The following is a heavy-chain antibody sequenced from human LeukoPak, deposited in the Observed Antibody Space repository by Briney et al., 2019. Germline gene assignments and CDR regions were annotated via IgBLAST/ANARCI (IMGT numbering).Heavy chain of an antibody. V-gene: IGHV3-48*01. CDR1: GFTFSSYS. CDR2: ISSSSSTI. J-gene: IGHJ4*02. CDR3: ARDLHSYGY. D-gene: IGHD5-18*01. Sequence: GGSLRLSCAASGFTFSSYSMNWVRQAPGKGLEWVSYISSSSSTIYYADSVKGRFTISRDNAKDSLYLQMNSLRAEDTAVYYCARDLHSYGYWGQGTLVTVSS.